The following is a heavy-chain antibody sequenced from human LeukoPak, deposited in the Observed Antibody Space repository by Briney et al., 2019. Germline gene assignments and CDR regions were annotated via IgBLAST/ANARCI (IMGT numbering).Heavy chain of an antibody. CDR1: DGSTTSSSYS. J-gene: IGHJ5*02. Sequence: SETPSLTCTLSDGSTTSSSYSWGWIRQPPGKGLEWIGSIYYSGSTYYNPSLKSRVTISVDTSKNQFSLKLSSVTAADTAVYYWARTHKNWFDPWGQGTLVTVSS. CDR3: ARTHKNWFDP. V-gene: IGHV4-39*01. CDR2: IYYSGST.